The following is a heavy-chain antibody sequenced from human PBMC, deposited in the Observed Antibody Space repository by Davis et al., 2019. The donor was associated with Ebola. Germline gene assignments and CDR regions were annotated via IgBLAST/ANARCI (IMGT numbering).Heavy chain of an antibody. CDR2: ISSSSSTI. J-gene: IGHJ6*04. V-gene: IGHV3-48*02. CDR1: GFTFSSYS. CDR3: AKSGLSFGVVKYHYGMDV. Sequence: PGGSLRLSCAASGFTFSSYSMNWVRQAPGKGLEWVSYISSSSSTIYYADSVKGRFTISRDNAKNLLYLQMNSLRDEDTAVYYCAKSGLSFGVVKYHYGMDVWGKGTTFTVSS. D-gene: IGHD3-3*01.